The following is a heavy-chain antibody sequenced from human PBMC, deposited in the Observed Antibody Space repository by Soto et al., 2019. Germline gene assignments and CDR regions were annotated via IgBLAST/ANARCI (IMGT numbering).Heavy chain of an antibody. V-gene: IGHV1-46*01. Sequence: QVQLMQSGAEVKKPGASVKVSCKASGNTFTNYYIHWVRQAPGQGLEWMGTINPSGGHTTYAQKFRGRMTMARDTSASTLYRELTSLRSEDTAVYYCGGGGHVVVVTAAFDYWGQGTLVTVSS. CDR2: INPSGGHT. J-gene: IGHJ4*02. CDR1: GNTFTNYY. D-gene: IGHD2-21*02. CDR3: GGGGHVVVVTAAFDY.